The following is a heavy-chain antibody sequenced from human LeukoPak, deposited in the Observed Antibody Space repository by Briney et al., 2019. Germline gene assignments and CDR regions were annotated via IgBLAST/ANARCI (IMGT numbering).Heavy chain of an antibody. CDR1: GGSISSSSYY. D-gene: IGHD3-22*01. CDR3: AREPYYYDSSGYSN. CDR2: IYYSGST. J-gene: IGHJ4*02. Sequence: KSSETLSLTCTVSGGSISSSSYYWGWIRQPPGKGLEWIGYIYYSGSTNYNPSLKSRVTISVDTSKNQFSLKLSSVTAADTAVYYCAREPYYYDSSGYSNWGQGTLVTVSS. V-gene: IGHV4-61*01.